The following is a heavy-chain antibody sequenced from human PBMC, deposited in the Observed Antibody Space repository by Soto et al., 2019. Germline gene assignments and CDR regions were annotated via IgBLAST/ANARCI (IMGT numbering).Heavy chain of an antibody. CDR1: GFTFSDYY. J-gene: IGHJ4*02. Sequence: ESGGGLVKPGGSLRLSCAASGFTFSDYYMSWIRQAPGKGLEWVSYISSSSSYTNYADSVKGRFTISRDNAKNSLYLQMNSLRAEDTAVYYCARDGEYCSSTSCTYYFDYWGQGTLVTVSS. CDR3: ARDGEYCSSTSCTYYFDY. CDR2: ISSSSSYT. D-gene: IGHD2-2*01. V-gene: IGHV3-11*06.